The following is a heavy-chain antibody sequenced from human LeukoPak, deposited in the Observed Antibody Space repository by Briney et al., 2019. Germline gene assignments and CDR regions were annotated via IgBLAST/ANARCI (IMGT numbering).Heavy chain of an antibody. CDR3: AADNQQITV. V-gene: IGHV1-58*02. J-gene: IGHJ4*02. Sequence: ASVKVSCKTSGFSFSNSAIQWVRQARGQRLEYIGWIVVGSGNTNYAQKFHERVTMTRDMSTSTAHLELRGLKSEDTAVYYCAADNQQITVWGQGTLVTVSS. CDR1: GFSFSNSA. D-gene: IGHD1-14*01. CDR2: IVVGSGNT.